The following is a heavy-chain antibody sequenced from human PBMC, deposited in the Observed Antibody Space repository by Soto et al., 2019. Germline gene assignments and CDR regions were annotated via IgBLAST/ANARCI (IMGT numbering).Heavy chain of an antibody. CDR2: IGDSGSTT. Sequence: EVQLLESGGGLVQPGGSLRLSCAASGFTFSRFAMNWVRQAPGKGLEWVSGIGDSGSTTYYADSVRGRFTISRDNFKNTLFLQMNSLRAEDTAIYYCAKDSLGDYYYYGMDVWGQGTTVTVSS. D-gene: IGHD2-15*01. V-gene: IGHV3-23*01. CDR1: GFTFSRFA. CDR3: AKDSLGDYYYYGMDV. J-gene: IGHJ6*02.